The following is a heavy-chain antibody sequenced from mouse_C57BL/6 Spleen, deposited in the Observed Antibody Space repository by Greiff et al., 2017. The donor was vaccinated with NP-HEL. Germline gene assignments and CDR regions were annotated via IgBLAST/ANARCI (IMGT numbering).Heavy chain of an antibody. D-gene: IGHD2-5*01. CDR1: GYAFSSYW. J-gene: IGHJ4*01. Sequence: VQLQQSGAELVKPGASVKISCKASGYAFSSYWMNWVKQRPGKGLEWIGQIYPGDGDTNYNGKFKGKATLTADKSSSTAYMQLSSLTSEDSAVYFWARLYGLVTTRGAMDYWGQGTSVTVSS. CDR3: ARLYGLVTTRGAMDY. CDR2: IYPGDGDT. V-gene: IGHV1-80*01.